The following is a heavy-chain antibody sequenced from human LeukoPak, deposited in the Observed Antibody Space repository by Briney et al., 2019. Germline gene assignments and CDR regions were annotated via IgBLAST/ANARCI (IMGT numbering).Heavy chain of an antibody. CDR2: SGST. CDR1: GASISSYY. D-gene: IGHD4-17*01. J-gene: IGHJ4*02. Sequence: PSETLSLTCTVSGASISSYYWSWIRQPSGKGLEWISGSTNYNPSLKSRVTTSVDTSKNQFSLNLSSVTAADTAVYFCARGVGITVTHWGQGSLVTVSS. V-gene: IGHV4-59*12. CDR3: ARGVGITVTH.